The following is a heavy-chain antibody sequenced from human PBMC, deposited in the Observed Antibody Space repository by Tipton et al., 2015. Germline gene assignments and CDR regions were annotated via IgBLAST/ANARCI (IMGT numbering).Heavy chain of an antibody. J-gene: IGHJ5*02. CDR2: ISYTDGA. CDR1: GGSVTSGSYY. V-gene: IGHV4-61*01. D-gene: IGHD3-22*01. CDR3: ARCSDYYDSSGFWYNWFDP. Sequence: GLVKPSENLSLTCTVSGGSVTSGSYYWSWIRQPPGKGLEWIGYISYTDGAHYNPSLESRVTISVDTSKNQFSLELSSVTAADTAFYYCARCSDYYDSSGFWYNWFDPWGQGTLVTVSS.